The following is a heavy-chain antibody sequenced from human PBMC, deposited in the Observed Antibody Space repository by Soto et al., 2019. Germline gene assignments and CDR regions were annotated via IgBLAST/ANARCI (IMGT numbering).Heavy chain of an antibody. J-gene: IGHJ1*01. CDR2: IIPIFGTA. Sequence: QVQLVQSGAEVKKPGSSVKVSCKASGGTFSSYAISWVRQAPGQGLEWMGGIIPIFGTANYAQKFQGRVTITXXEXTXKAYMELSSLRSEDTAVYYCARGVRIAVAGTTYFQHWGQGTLVTVSS. CDR3: ARGVRIAVAGTTYFQH. CDR1: GGTFSSYA. D-gene: IGHD6-19*01. V-gene: IGHV1-69*05.